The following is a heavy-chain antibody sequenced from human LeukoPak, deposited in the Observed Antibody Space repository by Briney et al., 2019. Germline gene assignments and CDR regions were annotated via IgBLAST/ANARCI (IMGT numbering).Heavy chain of an antibody. D-gene: IGHD6-19*01. Sequence: GGSLTLSCTASGFSLSNYAMTWLRQAPGKGLEWVSCISCSGGSTYYADSVKARFTLYRDNPKHTLYLQMNSLRAEDTAVYYCASGYSSGWWGYYFDYWGQGTLVTVSS. CDR3: ASGYSSGWWGYYFDY. V-gene: IGHV3-23*01. CDR1: GFSLSNYA. CDR2: ISCSGGST. J-gene: IGHJ4*02.